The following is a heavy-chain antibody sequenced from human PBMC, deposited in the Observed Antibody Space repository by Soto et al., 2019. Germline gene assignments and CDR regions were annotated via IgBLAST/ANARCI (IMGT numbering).Heavy chain of an antibody. CDR1: GGTFRNHV. V-gene: IGHV1-69*13. D-gene: IGHD3-3*02. Sequence: SVKVSCKASGGTFRNHVFNWVRQAPGQGLEWMGGIIPIIGTPNYAQKFQGRGTIAADASTNTVYLEVSSLRSQNTAVYYCARDLDFRDGNISHLDYWGQGTLVTVSS. CDR3: ARDLDFRDGNISHLDY. CDR2: IIPIIGTP. J-gene: IGHJ4*02.